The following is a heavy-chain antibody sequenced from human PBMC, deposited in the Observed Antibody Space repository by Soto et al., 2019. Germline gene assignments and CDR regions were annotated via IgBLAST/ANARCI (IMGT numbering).Heavy chain of an antibody. J-gene: IGHJ6*02. D-gene: IGHD3-10*01. CDR2: IYYSGST. CDR1: GGSISSGGYY. CDR3: ARECYDPLVGFDGGSDYGMDV. V-gene: IGHV4-31*03. Sequence: PSETLSLTCTVSGGSISSGGYYWSWIRQHPGKGLEWIGYIYYSGSTYYNPSLKSRVTISVDTSKNQFSLKLSSVTAADTAVYYCARECYDPLVGFDGGSDYGMDVWGQGTTVTVSS.